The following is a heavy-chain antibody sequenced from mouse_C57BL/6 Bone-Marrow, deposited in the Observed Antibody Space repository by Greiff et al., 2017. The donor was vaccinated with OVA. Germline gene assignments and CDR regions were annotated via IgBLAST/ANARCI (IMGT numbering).Heavy chain of an antibody. CDR3: ARRDFTTVSSFAY. J-gene: IGHJ3*01. V-gene: IGHV1-18*01. CDR1: GYTFTDYN. D-gene: IGHD1-1*01. Sequence: VQLQQSGPELVKPGASVKIPCKASGYTFTDYNMDWVKQSHGKSLEWIGDINPNNGGTIYNQKFKGKATLTVDKSSSTAYMELRSLTSEDTAVYYCARRDFTTVSSFAYWGQGTLVTVSA. CDR2: INPNNGGT.